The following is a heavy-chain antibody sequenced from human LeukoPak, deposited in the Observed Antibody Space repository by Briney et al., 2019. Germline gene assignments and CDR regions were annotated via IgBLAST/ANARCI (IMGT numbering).Heavy chain of an antibody. Sequence: SETLSLTCTVSVYSIRSGYYWGWIRQPPGKGLEWIGSIYHIGSTYYNPSLKRRVTISVDSSKNQFSLKQSSVSDANTGVFFLASSIYGSGSYYNRVEYFDPWGQGTLVTVSS. CDR1: VYSIRSGYY. J-gene: IGHJ5*02. CDR2: IYHIGST. D-gene: IGHD3-10*01. V-gene: IGHV4-38-2*02. CDR3: ASSIYGSGSYYNRVEYFDP.